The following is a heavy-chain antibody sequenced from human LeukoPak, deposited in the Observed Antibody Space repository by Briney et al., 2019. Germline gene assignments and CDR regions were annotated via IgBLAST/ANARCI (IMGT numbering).Heavy chain of an antibody. CDR3: AREFEATGFWALDY. V-gene: IGHV3-74*01. Sequence: GGSLKLSCTVSGFNFNNYWMHWVRQAPGKGLVWVSRVNNDGRVISYADSVNGRFTISRDNAKNTLYLQMNSLRAEDTAVYYCAREFEATGFWALDYWGQGTLVTASS. CDR2: VNNDGRVI. CDR1: GFNFNNYW. D-gene: IGHD3-16*01. J-gene: IGHJ4*02.